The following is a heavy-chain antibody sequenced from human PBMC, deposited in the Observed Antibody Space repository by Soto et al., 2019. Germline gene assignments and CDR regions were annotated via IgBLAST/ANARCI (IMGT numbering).Heavy chain of an antibody. J-gene: IGHJ6*02. V-gene: IGHV3-21*01. CDR2: ISSHSDYI. Sequence: PGGSLRLSCAASGVTLSSSGMNWVRQAPGKGLEWVSSISSHSDYIYYADSVRGRFTVSRDNAKNSLFLEMNSLRAEDTAVYYCARDVVQDVTIFSYAMALWGQGTTVTVSS. CDR3: ARDVVQDVTIFSYAMAL. CDR1: GVTLSSSG. D-gene: IGHD2-2*01.